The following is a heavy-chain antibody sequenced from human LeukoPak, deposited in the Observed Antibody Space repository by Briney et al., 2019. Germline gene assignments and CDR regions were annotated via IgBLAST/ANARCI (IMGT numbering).Heavy chain of an antibody. V-gene: IGHV3-30*04. J-gene: IGHJ4*02. CDR2: ISSSGTYK. D-gene: IGHD1-7*01. CDR3: ARDGLPGTDNYGFDY. CDR1: GFTFSSYA. Sequence: GRSLRLSCAASGFTFSSYALHWVRQAPGKGLEWVAVISSSGTYKYYADSVKGRFTVSRDSSKKTLYLQMDSLTPEDTAVYFCARDGLPGTDNYGFDYWGQGTLVTVSS.